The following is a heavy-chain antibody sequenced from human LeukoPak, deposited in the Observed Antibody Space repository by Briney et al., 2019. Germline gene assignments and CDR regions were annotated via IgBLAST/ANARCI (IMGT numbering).Heavy chain of an antibody. CDR2: IRSKAYGGTT. D-gene: IGHD5-12*01. J-gene: IGHJ5*02. Sequence: GGSLRLSCTASGFTFGDYAMSWVRQAPGKGVEWVGFIRSKAYGGTTEYAASVKGKFTISRDDSKSIAYLQMNSLKTEDTAVYYCTRSGYSGYDRPRAWGQGTLVTVSS. CDR1: GFTFGDYA. V-gene: IGHV3-49*04. CDR3: TRSGYSGYDRPRA.